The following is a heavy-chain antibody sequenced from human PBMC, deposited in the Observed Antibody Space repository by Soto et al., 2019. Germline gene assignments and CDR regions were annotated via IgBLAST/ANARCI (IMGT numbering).Heavy chain of an antibody. CDR3: ARTYASSPYFDY. CDR2: IFYSGTT. D-gene: IGHD2-2*01. CDR1: GGSIYSGGYY. V-gene: IGHV4-31*03. Sequence: QVQLQESGPGLVKPSQTLSLTCTVSGGSIYSGGYYWSWLRQHPGKGLEWIGYIFYSGTTYYIPSLKSRVTISLDTSKKQFSLKLTSLTAADTAVYYCARTYASSPYFDYWGQGTLVAVSS. J-gene: IGHJ4*02.